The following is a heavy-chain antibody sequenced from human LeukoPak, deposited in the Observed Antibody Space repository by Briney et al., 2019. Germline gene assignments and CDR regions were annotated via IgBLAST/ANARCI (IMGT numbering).Heavy chain of an antibody. J-gene: IGHJ5*02. CDR3: VKDRFGSFDP. Sequence: GGSLRLSCAASGFTFSSYAMSWVRQAPGKGLEWVAAISPSASHRYYADFVGGRFTISRDNSKNTLDLQMSSLRAEDTAVYYCVKDRFGSFDPWGQGTLVTVSS. CDR2: ISPSASHR. CDR1: GFTFSSYA. V-gene: IGHV3-23*01. D-gene: IGHD5-18*01.